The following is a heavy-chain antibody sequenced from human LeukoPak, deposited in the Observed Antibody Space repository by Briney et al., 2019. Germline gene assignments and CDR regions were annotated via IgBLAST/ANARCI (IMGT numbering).Heavy chain of an antibody. J-gene: IGHJ6*03. CDR2: IYTSGST. V-gene: IGHV4-4*07. CDR3: AREGSDFWSGYQDYYYYYYMDV. Sequence: SETLSLTCTVSGGSISSYYWSWIRQPAGKGLEWIGRIYTSGSTNYNPSLKSRVTMSVDTSKNQFSLKLSSVTAADTAVYYCAREGSDFWSGYQDYYYYYYMDVWGKGATVTVSS. CDR1: GGSISSYY. D-gene: IGHD3-3*01.